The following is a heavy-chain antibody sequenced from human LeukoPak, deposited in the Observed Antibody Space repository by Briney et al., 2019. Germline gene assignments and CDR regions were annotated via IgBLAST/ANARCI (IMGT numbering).Heavy chain of an antibody. V-gene: IGHV1-2*02. CDR2: IKPKSGGT. CDR3: ARSPSFWFDP. J-gene: IGHJ5*02. CDR1: GYTFTSYG. Sequence: ASVKVSCKASGYTFTSYGISWVRQAPGQGEEWMGWIKPKSGGTNYAQKFQGRVTMTSDTSISTAYMELSRLRSDDTAVYYCARSPSFWFDPWGQGTLVTVSS.